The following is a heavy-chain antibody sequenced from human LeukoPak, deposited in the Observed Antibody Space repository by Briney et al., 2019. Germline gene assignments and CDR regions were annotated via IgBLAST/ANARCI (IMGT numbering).Heavy chain of an antibody. CDR1: GRSISSSSYY. CDR2: IYYSGST. J-gene: IGHJ4*02. D-gene: IGHD3-22*01. CDR3: ARSTYYYDSSGYWDYFDY. Sequence: SETLSLTCTVSGRSISSSSYYWGWIRQPPGKGLEWIGYIYYSGSTNYNPSLKSRVTISVDTYKNQFSLKLSSVTAADTAVYYCARSTYYYDSSGYWDYFDYWGQGTLVTVSS. V-gene: IGHV4-61*05.